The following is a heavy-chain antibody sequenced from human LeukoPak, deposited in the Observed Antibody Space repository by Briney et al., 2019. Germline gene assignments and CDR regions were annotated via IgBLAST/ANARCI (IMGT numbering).Heavy chain of an antibody. D-gene: IGHD4-17*01. CDR1: GFTFSSYG. Sequence: PGGSLRLSCAASGFTFSSYGMHWVRQAPGKGLEWVAVISYDGSNKYYADSVKGRFTISRDNSKNTLYLQMNSLRAEDTAVYYCAREDYGQNFFDYWGQGTLVTVSS. J-gene: IGHJ4*02. CDR2: ISYDGSNK. CDR3: AREDYGQNFFDY. V-gene: IGHV3-30*03.